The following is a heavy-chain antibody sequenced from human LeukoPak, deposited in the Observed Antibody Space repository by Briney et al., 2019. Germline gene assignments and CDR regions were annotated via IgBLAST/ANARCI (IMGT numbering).Heavy chain of an antibody. CDR2: IYYSGST. D-gene: IGHD3-10*01. Sequence: PSETLSLTCTVSGGSISSSSYSWGWIRQPPGKGLEWIGSIYYSGSTYYNPSLKSRVTISVDTSKNQFSLKLSSVTAADTAVYYCARHDRAYGSGPWGQGTLVTVSS. CDR1: GGSISSSSYS. J-gene: IGHJ4*02. CDR3: ARHDRAYGSGP. V-gene: IGHV4-39*01.